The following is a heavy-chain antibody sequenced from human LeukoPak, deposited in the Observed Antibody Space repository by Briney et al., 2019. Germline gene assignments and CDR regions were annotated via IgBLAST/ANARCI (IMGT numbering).Heavy chain of an antibody. CDR3: ARVGSGSYYSYSWFDP. CDR2: INPNSGGT. Sequence: ASVKVPCKASGYTFTGYYMHWVRQAPGQGLEWMGWINPNSGGTNYAQKFQGRVTMTRDTSISTAYMELSRLRSDDTAVYYCARVGSGSYYSYSWFDPWGQGTLVTVSS. CDR1: GYTFTGYY. J-gene: IGHJ5*02. V-gene: IGHV1-2*02. D-gene: IGHD1-26*01.